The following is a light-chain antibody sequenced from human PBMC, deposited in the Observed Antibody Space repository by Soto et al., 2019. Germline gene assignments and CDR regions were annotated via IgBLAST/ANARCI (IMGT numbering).Light chain of an antibody. Sequence: QSVLTQPPSASGTPGQRVTISCSGSISNIGSNSVSWYLQLPGTAPKLLIYNNNRRPSGVPDRFSGSKSGTSASLAISGLQSEDEADYYCAAWDDSLNGMLFGGGTKLTVL. CDR1: ISNIGSNS. CDR3: AAWDDSLNGML. CDR2: NNN. J-gene: IGLJ3*02. V-gene: IGLV1-44*01.